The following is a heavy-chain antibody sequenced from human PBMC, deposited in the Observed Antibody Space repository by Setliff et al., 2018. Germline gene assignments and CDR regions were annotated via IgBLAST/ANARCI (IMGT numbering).Heavy chain of an antibody. V-gene: IGHV4-61*02. D-gene: IGHD2-8*01. Sequence: SETLSLTCTVSGGSIINSYYWSWIRQPAGKGLEWVGRIYTDGTTNYNPSLKSRVSISADTSMNHFSLRMTSVSAADTAVYYCAKEHVVISFVTNTHHHYGMDVWGQGTTVTVSS. CDR2: IYTDGTT. CDR3: AKEHVVISFVTNTHHHYGMDV. J-gene: IGHJ6*02. CDR1: GGSIINSYY.